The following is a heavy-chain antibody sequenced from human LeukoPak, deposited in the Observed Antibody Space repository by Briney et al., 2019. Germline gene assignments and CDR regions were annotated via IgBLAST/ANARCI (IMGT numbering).Heavy chain of an antibody. CDR2: FNPHSGGT. Sequence: ASVKVSCQASGYTFTGYYLHWVRQAPGQGLEWMGWFNPHSGGTNYAQKFQGRVTMTRDTSISTAYMELSRLTSDDTAVYYCARDDRYSGSYYYYFDYWGQGTLVTVSS. D-gene: IGHD1-26*01. V-gene: IGHV1-2*02. J-gene: IGHJ4*02. CDR3: ARDDRYSGSYYYYFDY. CDR1: GYTFTGYY.